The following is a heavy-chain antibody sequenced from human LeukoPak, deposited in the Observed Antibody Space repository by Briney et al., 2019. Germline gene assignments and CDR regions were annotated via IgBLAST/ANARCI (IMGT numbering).Heavy chain of an antibody. CDR1: EFTFSGYT. CDR3: ARGRGGNYFDY. Sequence: GASLRLSCSASEFTFSGYTMNWVRQAPGKGLEWVSSISSSSGYIYYADSLKGRFTISRDNAKNSLYLQMNSLRAEDTAVYYCARGRGGNYFDYWGQGTLVTVSS. CDR2: ISSSSGYI. J-gene: IGHJ4*02. D-gene: IGHD3-10*01. V-gene: IGHV3-21*01.